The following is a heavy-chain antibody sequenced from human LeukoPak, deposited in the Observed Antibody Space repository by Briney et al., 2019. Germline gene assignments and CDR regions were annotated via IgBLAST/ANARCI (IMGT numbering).Heavy chain of an antibody. Sequence: QTGGSLRLSCAASGFTFSSYAMHWVRQAPGKGLEWVALISYDGSNKYYADSVKGRFTISRDSSKNTLYLQMNSLRAEDTAFYFCARENGHIYGYAFLDQWGQGTLVTVSS. V-gene: IGHV3-30-3*01. CDR3: ARENGHIYGYAFLDQ. CDR2: ISYDGSNK. D-gene: IGHD5-18*01. CDR1: GFTFSSYA. J-gene: IGHJ4*02.